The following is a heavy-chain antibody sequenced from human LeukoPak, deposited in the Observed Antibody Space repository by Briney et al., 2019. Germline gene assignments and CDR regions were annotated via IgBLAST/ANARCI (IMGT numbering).Heavy chain of an antibody. D-gene: IGHD2-2*01. V-gene: IGHV3-23*01. Sequence: GGSLRLSCAASGFTFSGFAMSWVRQAPGKGLEWVSAIGGGGVDTYYADSVKGRFTISRDNSKNTLYLQMNSLRAEDTAVYYCAKRGESCSSTNCLKYYFDYWGQGTLVTVSS. J-gene: IGHJ4*02. CDR1: GFTFSGFA. CDR2: IGGGGVDT. CDR3: AKRGESCSSTNCLKYYFDY.